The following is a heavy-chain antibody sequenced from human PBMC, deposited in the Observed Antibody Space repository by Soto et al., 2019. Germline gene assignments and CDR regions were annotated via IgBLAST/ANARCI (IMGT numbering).Heavy chain of an antibody. Sequence: QLQLQESGPGLVKPSETLSLTCTVSGGSISSSSYYWGWIRQPPGKGLEWIGSIYYSGSTYYNPSLKSRVTISVDTSKNQFSLKLSSVTAADTAVYYCARLARIAAAGSYFDYWGQGTLVTVSS. J-gene: IGHJ4*02. CDR1: GGSISSSSYY. CDR2: IYYSGST. V-gene: IGHV4-39*01. CDR3: ARLARIAAAGSYFDY. D-gene: IGHD6-13*01.